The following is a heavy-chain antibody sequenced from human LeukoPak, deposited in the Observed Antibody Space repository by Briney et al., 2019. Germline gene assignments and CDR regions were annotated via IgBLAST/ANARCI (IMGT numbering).Heavy chain of an antibody. Sequence: GGSLRLSCAASGFTLSSYEMNWVRQAPGKGLEWVSYISSSGSTIYYADSVKGRFTISRDNAKNSLYLQMNSLRAEDTAVYYCAKDHGEYYDTPSKHWGQGTLVTVSS. J-gene: IGHJ1*01. CDR3: AKDHGEYYDTPSKH. V-gene: IGHV3-48*03. D-gene: IGHD3-22*01. CDR1: GFTLSSYE. CDR2: ISSSGSTI.